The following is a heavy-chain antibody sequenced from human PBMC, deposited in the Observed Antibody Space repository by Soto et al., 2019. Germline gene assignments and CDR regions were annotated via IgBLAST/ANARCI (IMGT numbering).Heavy chain of an antibody. CDR2: ISYDGTNQ. D-gene: IGHD2-15*01. CDR3: AGGQYYFDY. V-gene: IGHV3-30*03. J-gene: IGHJ4*02. CDR1: GFPVSSYG. Sequence: QVQLVESGGGVVQPGRSLRLSCAASGFPVSSYGMHWVRQAPGKGLDWVALISYDGTNQYYADSVKGRFTVSRDNSKNKLYLHRSSLRAEDKAVYDCAGGQYYFDYCGQGTLVSVSS.